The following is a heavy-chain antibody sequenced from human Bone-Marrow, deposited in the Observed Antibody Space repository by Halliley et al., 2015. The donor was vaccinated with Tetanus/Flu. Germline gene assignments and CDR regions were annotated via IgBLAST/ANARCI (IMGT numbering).Heavy chain of an antibody. D-gene: IGHD4-4*01. V-gene: IGHV4-34*12. CDR2: IFHSGIS. Sequence: WIGEIFHSGISDYNPSLKSRVTISVDTSRNQFSLRLSSVSAADTAVYYCARRRAHCSNNKYYFDYWGQGTLVTVSS. J-gene: IGHJ4*02. CDR3: ARRRAHCSNNKYYFDY.